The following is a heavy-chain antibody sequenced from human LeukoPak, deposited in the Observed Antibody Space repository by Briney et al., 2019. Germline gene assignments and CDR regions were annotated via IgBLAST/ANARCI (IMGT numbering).Heavy chain of an antibody. J-gene: IGHJ4*02. D-gene: IGHD3-10*01. CDR1: GGSITSYY. CDR2: IFYTGST. CDR3: ARPVRITMVRGVIQPFDY. V-gene: IGHV4-59*01. Sequence: SETLSLTCTVSGGSITSYYWSWFRQPPGKGLEFIGYIFYTGSTNYNPSLKSRVTISVDTSKNQFSLKLSSVTAADTAVYYCARPVRITMVRGVIQPFDYWGQGTLVTVSS.